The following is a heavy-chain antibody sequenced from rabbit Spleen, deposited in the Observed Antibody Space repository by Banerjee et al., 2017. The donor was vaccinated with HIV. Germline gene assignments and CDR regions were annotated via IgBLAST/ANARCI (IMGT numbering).Heavy chain of an antibody. J-gene: IGHJ6*01. Sequence: QSLEESGGDLVKPGASLTLTCTASGFSFSSSYYMCWVRQAPGKGLECIACIYAGSSGSTYYANWAKGRFTISKASSTTVTLQMTSLTVADTATYFCARDTSSSFSSYGMDLWGPGTLVTVS. D-gene: IGHD1-1*01. CDR1: GFSFSSSYY. CDR3: ARDTSSSFSSYGMDL. CDR2: IYAGSSGST. V-gene: IGHV1S40*01.